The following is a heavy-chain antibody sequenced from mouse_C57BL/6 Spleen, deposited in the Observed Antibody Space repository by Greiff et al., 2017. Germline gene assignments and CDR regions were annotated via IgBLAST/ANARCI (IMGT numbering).Heavy chain of an antibody. Sequence: QVHVKQSGPGLVQPSQSLSITCTVSGFSLTSYGVHWVRQSPGKGLEWLGVIWRGGSTDYNAAFMSRLSITKDNSKSQVFFKMSSLQADDTAIYYCANNWGGTAWFADWGQGTLVTVSA. J-gene: IGHJ3*01. CDR2: IWRGGST. CDR3: ANNWGGTAWFAD. CDR1: GFSLTSYG. D-gene: IGHD3-3*01. V-gene: IGHV2-5*01.